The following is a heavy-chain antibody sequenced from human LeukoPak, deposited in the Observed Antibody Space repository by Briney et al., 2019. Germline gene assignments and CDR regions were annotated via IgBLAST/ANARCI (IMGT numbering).Heavy chain of an antibody. J-gene: IGHJ4*02. CDR1: GYTFVGYR. D-gene: IGHD5-12*01. V-gene: IGHV1-2*02. CDR2: INPNTSDT. Sequence: ASVKVSCKASGYTFVGYRIHWVRQAPGQGLEWMGWINPNTSDTNYAQKFQGRVTMTRDTSIAAAYMDLDRLTSDDTAVYYCARGLRGYDWYNYFDFWGKGALVTVSS. CDR3: ARGLRGYDWYNYFDF.